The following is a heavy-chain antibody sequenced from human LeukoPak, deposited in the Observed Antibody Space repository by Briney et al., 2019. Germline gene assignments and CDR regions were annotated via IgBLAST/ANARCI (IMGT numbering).Heavy chain of an antibody. CDR3: ANGWSPDY. J-gene: IGHJ4*02. V-gene: IGHV3-23*01. Sequence: GGSLRLSCAASGFTFSSYAMSWVRQAPGKGLEWISGISGSGGSTYYADSVKGRFTIFRDNSKNTLYLQMNSLRAEDTAVYHCANGWSPDYWGRGTLVTVSS. CDR2: ISGSGGST. D-gene: IGHD2-15*01. CDR1: GFTFSSYA.